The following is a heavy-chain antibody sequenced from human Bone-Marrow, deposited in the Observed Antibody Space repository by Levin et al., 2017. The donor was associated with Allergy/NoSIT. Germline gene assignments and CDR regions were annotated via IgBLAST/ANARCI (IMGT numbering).Heavy chain of an antibody. Sequence: ASVKVSCKASGYTFTTYGISWVRQAPGQGLEWMGRISAYSGHTNYAQKFQGRVTMTTDTSTTTAYMDLRSLKSDDTAVYYCARTLGQQLGPAKYWGQETLVTVSS. CDR1: GYTFTTYG. V-gene: IGHV1-18*01. D-gene: IGHD6-13*01. CDR2: ISAYSGHT. J-gene: IGHJ4*02. CDR3: ARTLGQQLGPAKY.